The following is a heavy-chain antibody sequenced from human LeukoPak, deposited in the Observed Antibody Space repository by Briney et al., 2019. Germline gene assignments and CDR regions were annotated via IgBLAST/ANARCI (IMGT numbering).Heavy chain of an antibody. J-gene: IGHJ4*02. CDR1: GYTFTSYD. V-gene: IGHV1-8*01. CDR3: ARGRIQLWTNDY. CDR2: MNPNSGNT. D-gene: IGHD5-18*01. Sequence: ASVKVSCRASGYTFTSYDINWVRQATGQGLEWMGWMNPNSGNTGYAQKFQGGVTMTRNTSISTAYMELSSLRSEDTAVYYCARGRIQLWTNDYWGQGTLVTVSS.